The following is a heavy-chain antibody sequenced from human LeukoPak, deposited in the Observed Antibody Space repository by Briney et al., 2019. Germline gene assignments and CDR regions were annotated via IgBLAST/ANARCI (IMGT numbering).Heavy chain of an antibody. V-gene: IGHV1-18*01. J-gene: IGHJ4*02. CDR2: ISAYNSNT. D-gene: IGHD3-22*01. Sequence: ASVKVSCKASGYTFTSYGISWVRQAPGQGLEWMGWISAYNSNTDYAQKLQGRGTMTTDTSTSTAYMELRSLRSDDTAVYYCARDEYLVVTTSGYFDYWGQGALVTVSS. CDR3: ARDEYLVVTTSGYFDY. CDR1: GYTFTSYG.